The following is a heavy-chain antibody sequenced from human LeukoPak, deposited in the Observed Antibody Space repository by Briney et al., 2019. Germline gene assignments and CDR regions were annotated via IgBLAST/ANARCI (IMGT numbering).Heavy chain of an antibody. Sequence: GGSLRLSCAASGFTFSNFVMTWVRQAPGKGLQWVSTIEGSGSTYYADSVRGRFSISRDNSKNTLSLQMNSLRPEDTAVYYCATGTFYKNVLDYWGKEALLTVSS. J-gene: IGHJ4*02. CDR3: ATGTFYKNVLDY. CDR2: IEGSGST. V-gene: IGHV3-23*01. CDR1: GFTFSNFV. D-gene: IGHD1-26*01.